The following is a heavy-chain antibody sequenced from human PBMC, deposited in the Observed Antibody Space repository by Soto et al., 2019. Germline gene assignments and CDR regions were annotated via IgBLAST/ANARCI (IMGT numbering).Heavy chain of an antibody. Sequence: PGESLKISCKGSGYSFTSYWIGWVRQMPGKGLEWMGIIYPGDSDTRYSPSFQGQVTISADKSISTAYLQWSSLKASDTAMYYWATQPIAARRGVSGPRGWFDAWGQGTLVTVSS. V-gene: IGHV5-51*01. D-gene: IGHD6-6*01. CDR3: ATQPIAARRGVSGPRGWFDA. J-gene: IGHJ5*02. CDR1: GYSFTSYW. CDR2: IYPGDSDT.